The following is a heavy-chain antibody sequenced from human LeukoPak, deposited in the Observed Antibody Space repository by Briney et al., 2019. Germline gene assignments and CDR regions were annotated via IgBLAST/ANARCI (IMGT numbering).Heavy chain of an antibody. D-gene: IGHD4-17*01. J-gene: IGHJ6*02. CDR1: GASISGYY. Sequence: SETLSLTCTVSGASISGYYWNWIRQPPGKGLEWIGYMYYSGSTNYNPFLKSRVTMSGDTSKNELSLKLSSVTAADTAVYYCARMNGDYGFRNYFYYGLDVWGQGTTVTVSS. CDR2: MYYSGST. CDR3: ARMNGDYGFRNYFYYGLDV. V-gene: IGHV4-59*08.